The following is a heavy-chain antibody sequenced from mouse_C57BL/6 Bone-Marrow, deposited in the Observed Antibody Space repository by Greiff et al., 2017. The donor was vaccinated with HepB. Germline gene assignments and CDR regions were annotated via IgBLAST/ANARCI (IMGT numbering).Heavy chain of an antibody. J-gene: IGHJ3*01. CDR3: ARDLLLRCRGFAY. CDR1: GFSLTSYG. Sequence: VQLQESGPGLVQPSQSLSITCTVSGFSLTSYGVHWVRQSPGKGLEWLGVIWSGGSTDYNAAFISRLSISKDNSKSQVFFKMNSLQADDTAIYYCARDLLLRCRGFAYWGQGTLVTVSA. V-gene: IGHV2-2*01. D-gene: IGHD1-1*01. CDR2: IWSGGST.